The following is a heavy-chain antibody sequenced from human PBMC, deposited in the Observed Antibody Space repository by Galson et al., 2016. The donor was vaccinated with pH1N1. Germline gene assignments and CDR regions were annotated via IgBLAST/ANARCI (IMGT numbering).Heavy chain of an antibody. V-gene: IGHV2-5*01. CDR3: AHRQGTPSHDNKGYHWVFDY. CDR1: GFSPSTGGVA. Sequence: PALVKPTQTLTLTCTFSGFSPSTGGVAVGWIRQPPEKALEWLALIYWNDDKRYSPSLESRLTITKDTSKNQVVLTMTNLDPVDKATYYCAHRQGTPSHDNKGYHWVFDYWGHGTLVTVSS. J-gene: IGHJ4*01. CDR2: IYWNDDK. D-gene: IGHD2-15*01.